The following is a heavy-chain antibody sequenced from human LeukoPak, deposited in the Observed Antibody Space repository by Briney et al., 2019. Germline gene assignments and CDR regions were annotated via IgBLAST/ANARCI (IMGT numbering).Heavy chain of an antibody. Sequence: GSLRLSCAASGFTFSSYSMNWVRQAPGKGLEWIGYIYSTGSTNSSPSLKSRVTISIDTSRNQVSLKLNSVTAVDTAVYYCARGGMNKWELFDFWGQGTLVTVSS. CDR1: GFTFSSYS. D-gene: IGHD1-26*01. CDR3: ARGGMNKWELFDF. V-gene: IGHV4-59*01. CDR2: IYSTGST. J-gene: IGHJ4*02.